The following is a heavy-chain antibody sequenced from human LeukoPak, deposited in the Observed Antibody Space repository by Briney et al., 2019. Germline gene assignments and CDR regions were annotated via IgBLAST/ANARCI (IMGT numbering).Heavy chain of an antibody. CDR3: AKDGVEMALDY. CDR1: GFTFSSYG. D-gene: IGHD5-24*01. Sequence: PGGSLRLSCAASGFTFSSYGMHWVRQAPGKGLEWVAVISYDGSNKYYADSVKGRFTISRDNSKNTLYLKMNSLRAEDTAVYYCAKDGVEMALDYWGQGTLVTVSS. CDR2: ISYDGSNK. V-gene: IGHV3-30*18. J-gene: IGHJ4*02.